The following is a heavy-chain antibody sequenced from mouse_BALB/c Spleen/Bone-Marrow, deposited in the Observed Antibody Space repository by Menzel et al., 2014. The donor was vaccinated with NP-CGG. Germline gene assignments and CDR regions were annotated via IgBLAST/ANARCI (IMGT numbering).Heavy chain of an antibody. J-gene: IGHJ4*01. Sequence: QVQLQQSGAELMKPGASVKISCKATGYTFSSYWIEWVKQRPGHGLEWIGEILPGRGSTNYSEKLKGKATFTSDTSSNTAYMQLSSLTSEDSAVYYCARWDTTAMDYWGQGTSVTVSS. D-gene: IGHD1-1*01. CDR2: ILPGRGST. CDR1: GYTFSSYW. V-gene: IGHV1-9*01. CDR3: ARWDTTAMDY.